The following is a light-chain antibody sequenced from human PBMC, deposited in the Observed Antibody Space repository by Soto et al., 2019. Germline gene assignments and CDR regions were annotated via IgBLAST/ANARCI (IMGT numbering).Light chain of an antibody. Sequence: DIVMTQSPDSLAASLGERATINCKSSQSVLYSSNNKNYLAWYQQKPGQPPNLLIYWASTRESGVPDRFSGSGSGTDFTLTISSLQAEDVAVYYCQQYYSTPYTFGQGTKLEIK. V-gene: IGKV4-1*01. CDR3: QQYYSTPYT. J-gene: IGKJ2*01. CDR2: WAS. CDR1: QSVLYSSNNKNY.